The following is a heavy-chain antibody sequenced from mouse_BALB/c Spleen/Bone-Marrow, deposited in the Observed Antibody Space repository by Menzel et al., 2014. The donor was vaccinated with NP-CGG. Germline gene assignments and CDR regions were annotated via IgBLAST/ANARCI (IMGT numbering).Heavy chain of an antibody. D-gene: IGHD1-1*01. CDR2: IYPGGGDT. V-gene: IGHV1-80*01. CDR1: GYVFSTYW. CDR3: ATTGYGNSYDY. J-gene: IGHJ2*01. Sequence: VQLQQSGAALVRPGSSVKISCKASGYVFSTYWMNWVKQRPGQGLEWIGQIYPGGGDTNYNGKFKGTATLTADKSSSTTYMQHSSRTTEEAAVDFCATTGYGNSYDYWGQGTTLTASS.